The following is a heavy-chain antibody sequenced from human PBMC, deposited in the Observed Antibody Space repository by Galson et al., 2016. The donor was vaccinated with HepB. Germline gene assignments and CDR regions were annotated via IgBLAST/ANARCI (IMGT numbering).Heavy chain of an antibody. J-gene: IGHJ4*02. D-gene: IGHD6-19*01. Sequence: SETLSLTCSVSGDSISRNSYSWAWIRQPPGKGLEYIGTVYYTGSTYNNPSLKSRLTISVDTSKNQFSLKLSSVTASDTAVYYCARHVYGSGWYAYFDYWGQGSLVIVSS. CDR3: ARHVYGSGWYAYFDY. CDR2: VYYTGST. CDR1: GDSISRNSYS. V-gene: IGHV4-39*01.